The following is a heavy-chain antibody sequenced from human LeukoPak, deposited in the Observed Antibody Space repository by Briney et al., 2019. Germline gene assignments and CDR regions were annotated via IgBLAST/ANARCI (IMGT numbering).Heavy chain of an antibody. CDR1: GFTVSSNY. CDR3: AKTLGYSGYFSP. CDR2: ISSSSSYT. Sequence: GGSLRLSCAASGFTVSSNYMSWVRQAPGKGLEWVSYISSSSSYTNYADSVKGRFTISRDNAKNSLYLQMNSLRAEDTAVYYCAKTLGYSGYFSPWGQGTLVTVSS. J-gene: IGHJ5*02. V-gene: IGHV3-11*06. D-gene: IGHD3-22*01.